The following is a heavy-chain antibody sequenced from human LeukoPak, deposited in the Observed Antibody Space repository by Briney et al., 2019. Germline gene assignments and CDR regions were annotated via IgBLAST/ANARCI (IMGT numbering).Heavy chain of an antibody. CDR2: INPNSGGT. Sequence: ASVTVSFKTSGYVFTVYYMHWVRQAPGQGGEWMGWINPNSGGTKYAQKFQGRVTITRDPSISTAYMELSRLRSDDTAVYFCAFFEYSSSSSHYWGQGTQVIVSS. CDR3: AFFEYSSSSSHY. D-gene: IGHD6-6*01. J-gene: IGHJ4*02. CDR1: GYVFTVYY. V-gene: IGHV1-2*02.